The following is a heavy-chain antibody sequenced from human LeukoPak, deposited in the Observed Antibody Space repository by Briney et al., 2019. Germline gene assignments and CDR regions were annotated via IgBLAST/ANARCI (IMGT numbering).Heavy chain of an antibody. V-gene: IGHV4-59*01. CDR2: IYYSGST. CDR3: ARVGGWPQYYYYYMDV. CDR1: GGSISSYY. D-gene: IGHD3-16*01. J-gene: IGHJ6*03. Sequence: SETLSLTCTVSGGSISSYYWSWIRQPPGKGLEWIGYIYYSGSTNHNPSLKSRVTISVDTSKNQFSLKLSSVTAADTAVYYCARVGGWPQYYYYYMDVWGKGTTVTVSS.